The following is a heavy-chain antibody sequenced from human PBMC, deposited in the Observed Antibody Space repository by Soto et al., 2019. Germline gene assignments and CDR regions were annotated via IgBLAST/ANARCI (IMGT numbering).Heavy chain of an antibody. CDR2: IKQDGSLK. Sequence: GGSLRLSCVASEFTFREYWMTWVRQAPGKGLEWVANIKQDGSLKFYVDSVKGRFSVSRDNAANSVFLDMDSLRFEDSAVYYCARGLTAHAYWGRGSLVTVSS. J-gene: IGHJ4*02. V-gene: IGHV3-7*01. CDR1: EFTFREYW. D-gene: IGHD5-18*01. CDR3: ARGLTAHAY.